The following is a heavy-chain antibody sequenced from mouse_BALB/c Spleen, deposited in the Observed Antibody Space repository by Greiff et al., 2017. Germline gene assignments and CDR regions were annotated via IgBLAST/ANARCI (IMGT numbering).Heavy chain of an antibody. V-gene: IGHV1S126*01. CDR2: IDPSDSYT. CDR3: ARGAYYGNPWFAY. Sequence: VQLQQPGAELVKPGASVKISCKASGYTFTSYWMNWVKQRPGQGLEWIGEIDPSDSYTNNNQKFKDKATLTVDKSSSTAYMQLSSLTSEDSAVYYCARGAYYGNPWFAYWGQGTLVTVSA. J-gene: IGHJ3*01. D-gene: IGHD2-10*01. CDR1: GYTFTSYW.